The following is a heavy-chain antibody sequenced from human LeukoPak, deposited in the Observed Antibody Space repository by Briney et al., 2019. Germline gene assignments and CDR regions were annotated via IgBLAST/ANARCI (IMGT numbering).Heavy chain of an antibody. D-gene: IGHD3-10*01. Sequence: GGSLRLSCAASGFTLSRYWMSWVRQAPGKGLEWVANIKHDGSEKYYVDSVKGRFTISRDNAKNSLYLQMNSLRGEDTEVYYCARDRDYYNYFEYWGQGTLVTVSS. CDR3: ARDRDYYNYFEY. CDR1: GFTLSRYW. CDR2: IKHDGSEK. V-gene: IGHV3-7*04. J-gene: IGHJ4*02.